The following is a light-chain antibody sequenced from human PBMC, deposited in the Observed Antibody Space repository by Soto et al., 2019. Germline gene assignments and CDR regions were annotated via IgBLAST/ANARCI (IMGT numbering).Light chain of an antibody. J-gene: IGKJ1*01. CDR1: QSVRTY. V-gene: IGKV3-11*01. CDR3: QQRSNWPRT. CDR2: DAS. Sequence: EIVLTQSPVTLSLSPGERATLSCRASQSVRTYLAWYQVKPGQAPRLLIYDASNRATGIPARFSGSGSGTDFTLIISSLEPEDFAVYYCQQRSNWPRTFGQGTKVDIK.